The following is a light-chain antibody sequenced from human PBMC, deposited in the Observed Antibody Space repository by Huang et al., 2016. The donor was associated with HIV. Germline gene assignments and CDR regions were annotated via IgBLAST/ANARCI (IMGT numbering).Light chain of an antibody. CDR3: QQYNDWPPYT. CDR2: DAS. V-gene: IGKV3-15*01. Sequence: EIVMTQSPATLSVSPRERVTLSCRASQSISTNLAWYQQKPGQAPRLRIYDASTRAVGIPARFSGSGSGTEFTLTISSLQSEDCAVYYCQQYNDWPPYTFGQGTKL. J-gene: IGKJ2*01. CDR1: QSISTN.